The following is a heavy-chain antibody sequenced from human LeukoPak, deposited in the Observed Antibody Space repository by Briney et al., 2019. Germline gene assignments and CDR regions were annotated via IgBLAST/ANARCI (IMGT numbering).Heavy chain of an antibody. Sequence: PGGSLRLSCAASGFTFDDYAMHWVRQAPGKGLEWVSGISWNSGSIGYADSVKGRFTISRDNAKNSLYLQMNSLRAEDTALYYCAKDMGCDSSGYYDYWGQGTLVTVSS. V-gene: IGHV3-9*01. D-gene: IGHD3-22*01. CDR2: ISWNSGSI. CDR3: AKDMGCDSSGYYDY. J-gene: IGHJ4*02. CDR1: GFTFDDYA.